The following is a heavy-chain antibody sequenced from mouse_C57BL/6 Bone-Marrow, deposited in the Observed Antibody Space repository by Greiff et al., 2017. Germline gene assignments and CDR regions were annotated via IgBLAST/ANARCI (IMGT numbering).Heavy chain of an antibody. CDR2: IYPRSGNT. Sequence: QVQLQQSGAELARPGASEKLSCKASGYTFTSYGISWVKQRTGQGLEWIGEIYPRSGNTYYNEKFKGKATLTADKSTSTAYMELRSLTSEDSAVYFCARRLWLRRTWFAYWGQGTLVTVSA. D-gene: IGHD2-2*01. J-gene: IGHJ3*01. V-gene: IGHV1-81*01. CDR3: ARRLWLRRTWFAY. CDR1: GYTFTSYG.